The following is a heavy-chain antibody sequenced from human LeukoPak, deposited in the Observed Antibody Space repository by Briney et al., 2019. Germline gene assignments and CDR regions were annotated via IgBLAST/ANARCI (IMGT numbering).Heavy chain of an antibody. V-gene: IGHV4-34*01. D-gene: IGHD6-19*01. CDR2: INHSGST. J-gene: IGHJ5*02. CDR3: ARGMVVAGTNWFDP. Sequence: PGGSLRLSCAASGFTVSSNYMSWVRQAPGKGLEWIGEINHSGSTNYNPSLKSRVTISVDTSKNQFSLKLSSVTAADTAVYYCARGMVVAGTNWFDPWGQGTLVTVSS. CDR1: GFTVSSNY.